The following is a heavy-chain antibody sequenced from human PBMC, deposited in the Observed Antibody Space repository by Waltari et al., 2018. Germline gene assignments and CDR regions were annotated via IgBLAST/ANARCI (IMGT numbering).Heavy chain of an antibody. CDR2: IYHSGGT. CDR3: AHRRFLEWPVDY. Sequence: QVQLQESGPGLVKPSETLSLTCAVSGYSISSGYYWGWIRQPPGKGLEWIGSIYHSGGTYYNPSLKSRVTISVDTSKNQFSLKLSSVTAADTAVYYCAHRRFLEWPVDYWGQGTLVTVSS. D-gene: IGHD3-3*01. J-gene: IGHJ4*02. CDR1: GYSISSGYY. V-gene: IGHV4-38-2*01.